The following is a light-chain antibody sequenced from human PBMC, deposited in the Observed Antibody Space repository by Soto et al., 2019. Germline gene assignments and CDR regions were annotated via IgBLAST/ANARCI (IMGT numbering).Light chain of an antibody. CDR2: GAS. CDR3: QQYTGPPTT. V-gene: IGKV3-20*01. J-gene: IGKJ5*01. CDR1: QSVSSSY. Sequence: IVLTQSPGTLSLSPGERATLSCRGSQSVSSSYLAWYQQKPGQAPRLLIYGASSRATGIPDRFSGSGSGTDFTLTITRLEPEDSAVYFCQQYTGPPTTFGQGTRLEIK.